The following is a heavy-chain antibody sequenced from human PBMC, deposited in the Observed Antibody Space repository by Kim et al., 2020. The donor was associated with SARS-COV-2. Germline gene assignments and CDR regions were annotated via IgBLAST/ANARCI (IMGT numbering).Heavy chain of an antibody. Sequence: GGSLRLSCAASGFTFSTYWMMWVRQAPGKGLEWVANIKQDGSEKHYEDSVKGRFTISRDNAKNSLYLQMNSLRAEDTAVYYCAREVAGATTPDYWGQGALVTVSS. D-gene: IGHD1-26*01. CDR2: IKQDGSEK. CDR3: AREVAGATTPDY. J-gene: IGHJ4*02. CDR1: GFTFSTYW. V-gene: IGHV3-7*03.